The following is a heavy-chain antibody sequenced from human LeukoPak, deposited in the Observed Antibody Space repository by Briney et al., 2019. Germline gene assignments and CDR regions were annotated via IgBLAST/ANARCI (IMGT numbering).Heavy chain of an antibody. V-gene: IGHV3-23*01. CDR1: GFTFSSSA. CDR3: ATGHFTIFGVSYGMDV. J-gene: IGHJ6*02. CDR2: ISGSGGTT. Sequence: GGSLRLSCAVSGFTFSSSAMNWVRQAPGKGLEWVSVISGSGGTTYYADSVKGRFTISRDNSKNTLFLQMNSLRPEDTAVYYCATGHFTIFGVSYGMDVWGQGTTVTVSS. D-gene: IGHD3-3*01.